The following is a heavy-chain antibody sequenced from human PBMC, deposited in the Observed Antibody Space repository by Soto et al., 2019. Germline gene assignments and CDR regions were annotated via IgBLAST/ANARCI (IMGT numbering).Heavy chain of an antibody. CDR3: ARNAGYVTGASVIHYLDF. CDR1: GCSFSCCW. D-gene: IGHD3-10*01. V-gene: IGHV3-7*01. J-gene: IGHJ4*01. CDR2: RKLDASDK. Sequence: GGTLRLTCAASGCSFSCCWMSWGRQAPGKGPEGMGTRKLDASDKKDVHSVKRRLTMSRPNAKNSLYLQMPSMRAEGTAVYYCARNAGYVTGASVIHYLDFWARGTLVTVS.